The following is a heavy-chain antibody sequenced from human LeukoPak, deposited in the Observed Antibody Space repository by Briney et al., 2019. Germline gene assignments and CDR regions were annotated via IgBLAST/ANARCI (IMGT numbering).Heavy chain of an antibody. CDR3: AKDHVRFPPYQLLSH. D-gene: IGHD2-2*01. V-gene: IGHV4-61*02. Sequence: KPSQTLSLTCTVSGGSISSGSYYWSWIRQPAGKGLEWIGRIYTSGSTNYNPSLKSRVTISVDTSKNQFSLKLSSVTAADTAVYYCAKDHVRFPPYQLLSHWGQGTLVTVSS. CDR1: GGSISSGSYY. CDR2: IYTSGST. J-gene: IGHJ4*02.